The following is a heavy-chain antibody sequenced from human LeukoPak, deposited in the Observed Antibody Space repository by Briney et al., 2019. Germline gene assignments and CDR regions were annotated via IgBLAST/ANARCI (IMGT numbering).Heavy chain of an antibody. CDR1: GGSINCYY. Sequence: SETLSLTCTVSGGSINCYYWSWLRQPPGKGLEWIGYIYYSGSTNYNPSLKSRVTISVDTSKNQFSLKLSPVTTAETAVSFYAITRKQQLVLFDYWGQGALVTVSS. CDR3: AITRKQQLVLFDY. J-gene: IGHJ4*02. D-gene: IGHD6-13*01. CDR2: IYYSGST. V-gene: IGHV4-59*01.